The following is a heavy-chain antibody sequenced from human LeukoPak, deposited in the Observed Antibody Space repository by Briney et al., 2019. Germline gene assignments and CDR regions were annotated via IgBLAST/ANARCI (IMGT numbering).Heavy chain of an antibody. Sequence: GGSLRLSCAASGFTFTTYWMTWVRQAPGKGLEWAAKVKQDGSEKYYVDSVKGRFTISRDNAKNSLSLQMNSRRVEDTAVYFCARGDGYHRLWGQGTLVTVSS. CDR3: ARGDGYHRL. CDR1: GFTFTTYW. CDR2: VKQDGSEK. D-gene: IGHD5-24*01. J-gene: IGHJ4*02. V-gene: IGHV3-7*01.